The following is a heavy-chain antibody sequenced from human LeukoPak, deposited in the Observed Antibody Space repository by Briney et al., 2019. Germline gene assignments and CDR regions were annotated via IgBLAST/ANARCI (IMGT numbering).Heavy chain of an antibody. J-gene: IGHJ4*02. CDR1: GFTFSNAW. Sequence: GGSLRLSCAASGFTFSNAWMSWVRQAPGKGLEGVGRIKSRTDGGTTDYAAPVKGRFTISRDDSKNTLYLQMNSLKTLDTAVYYSTTDLEMATILAQYWGQRTLVRVFS. V-gene: IGHV3-15*01. CDR3: TTDLEMATILAQY. CDR2: IKSRTDGGTT. D-gene: IGHD5-24*01.